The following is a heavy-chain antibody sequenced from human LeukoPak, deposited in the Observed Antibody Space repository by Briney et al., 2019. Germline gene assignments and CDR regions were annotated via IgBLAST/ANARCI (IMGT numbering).Heavy chain of an antibody. D-gene: IGHD3-10*01. CDR3: ARRSLAGGFFDY. J-gene: IGHJ4*02. V-gene: IGHV3-74*01. Sequence: GGSLRLSCAASGFAFGSYWMHRVRQDPGKGLIWLSRINGDGSTILYADSVKGRFTISRDNAKNTLYLQMNGLRAEDTALYFCARRSLAGGFFDYWGQGTLVTVSS. CDR1: GFAFGSYW. CDR2: INGDGSTI.